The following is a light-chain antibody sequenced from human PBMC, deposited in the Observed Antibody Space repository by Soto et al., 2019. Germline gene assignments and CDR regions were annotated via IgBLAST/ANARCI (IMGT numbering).Light chain of an antibody. J-gene: IGKJ4*01. CDR2: GAS. CDR1: QSVSSS. V-gene: IGKV3-20*01. Sequence: EIALTQSPGTLFLSPGERATLSCRASQSVSSSLAWYQQKPGQAPRLLIYGASSRATGIPDRFSGSGSGTDFILTISRLEPEDFAVYYCQQYRSSPPLTFGGGTKVEIK. CDR3: QQYRSSPPLT.